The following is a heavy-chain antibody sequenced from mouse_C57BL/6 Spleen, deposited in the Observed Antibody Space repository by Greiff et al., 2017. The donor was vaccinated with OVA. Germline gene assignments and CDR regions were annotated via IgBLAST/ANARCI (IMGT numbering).Heavy chain of an antibody. V-gene: IGHV5-16*01. Sequence: EVMLVESEGGLVQPGSSMKLSCTASGFTFSDYYMAWVRQVPEKGLEWVATINYDGSSTYYLDSLKSRFIISRDNAKNILYLQMSSLKSEDTATYYCARDGGLRRSTAWFAYWGQGTLVTVSA. CDR1: GFTFSDYY. CDR3: ARDGGLRRSTAWFAY. CDR2: INYDGSST. J-gene: IGHJ3*01. D-gene: IGHD2-4*01.